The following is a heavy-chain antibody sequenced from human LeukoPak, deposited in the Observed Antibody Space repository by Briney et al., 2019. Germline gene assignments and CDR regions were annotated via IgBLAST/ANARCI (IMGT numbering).Heavy chain of an antibody. Sequence: KRGESLKISCKGSGYSFTSYWIGWVRQMPGKGLEWMGIIYPGDSDTRYSPSFQGQVTISADKSISTAYLQWSSLKASDTAMYYCARPAYLGDCSSTSCHDAFDIWGQGTMVTVSS. D-gene: IGHD2-2*01. CDR1: GYSFTSYW. CDR3: ARPAYLGDCSSTSCHDAFDI. J-gene: IGHJ3*02. V-gene: IGHV5-51*01. CDR2: IYPGDSDT.